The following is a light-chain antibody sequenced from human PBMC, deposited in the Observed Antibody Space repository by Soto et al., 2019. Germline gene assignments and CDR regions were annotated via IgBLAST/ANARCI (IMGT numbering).Light chain of an antibody. Sequence: QSVLTQPPSVSGAPGQRVTLSCTGNTSNLGAGYDVHWYQQLPGAAPKLVIYSNYDRPSGVPDRFSGSTSGTSASLVIRGLQSEDEADYYCAAWDDILNGYVFGGGTKLTVL. CDR2: SNY. CDR3: AAWDDILNGYV. V-gene: IGLV1-40*01. CDR1: TSNLGAGYD. J-gene: IGLJ1*01.